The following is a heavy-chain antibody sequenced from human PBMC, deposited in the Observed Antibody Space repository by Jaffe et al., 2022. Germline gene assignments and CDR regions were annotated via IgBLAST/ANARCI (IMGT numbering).Heavy chain of an antibody. D-gene: IGHD3-9*01. Sequence: QVQLVQSGAEVKKPGASVKVSCKASGYTFTGYYMHWVRQAPGQGLEWMGWINPNSGGTNYAQKFQGRVTMTRDTSISTAYMELSRLRSDDTAVYYCARDSYYDILTGYYTCFDYWGQGTLVTVSS. CDR1: GYTFTGYY. CDR3: ARDSYYDILTGYYTCFDY. V-gene: IGHV1-2*02. J-gene: IGHJ4*02. CDR2: INPNSGGT.